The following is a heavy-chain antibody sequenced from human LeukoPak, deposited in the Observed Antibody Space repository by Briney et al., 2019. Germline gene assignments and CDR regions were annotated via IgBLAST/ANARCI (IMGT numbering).Heavy chain of an antibody. Sequence: PGGSLRLSCAASGFTLSSYAMSWVRQAPGKGLEWVSVISGSGGSTYYADSVKGRVTVSRDNSKNTLYLQMNSLRAGDTAVYYCAKDRRPNIASRTFDYWGQGTLVTVSS. J-gene: IGHJ4*02. CDR3: AKDRRPNIASRTFDY. CDR1: GFTLSSYA. D-gene: IGHD6-6*01. CDR2: ISGSGGST. V-gene: IGHV3-23*01.